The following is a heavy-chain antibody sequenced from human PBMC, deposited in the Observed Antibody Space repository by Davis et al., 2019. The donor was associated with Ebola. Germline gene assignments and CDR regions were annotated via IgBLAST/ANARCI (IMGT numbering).Heavy chain of an antibody. CDR3: TSLIEYSSSQRGY. Sequence: GESLKISCAASGFTFSSYAMSWVRQAPGKGLEWVSAISGSGGSTYYADSVKGRFTISRDDSKNTAYLQMNSLKTEDTAVYYCTSLIEYSSSQRGYWGQGTLVTVSS. J-gene: IGHJ4*02. D-gene: IGHD6-6*01. CDR2: ISGSGGST. V-gene: IGHV3-23*01. CDR1: GFTFSSYA.